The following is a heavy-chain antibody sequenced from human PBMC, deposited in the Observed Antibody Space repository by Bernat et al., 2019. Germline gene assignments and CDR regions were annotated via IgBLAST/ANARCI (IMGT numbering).Heavy chain of an antibody. V-gene: IGHV3-15*01. CDR1: GFTFSKAW. D-gene: IGHD3/OR15-3a*01. Sequence: EVQLVESGGGLVQPGGSLRLSCAASGFTFSKAWMSWVRQGPGKGLEWVGRIRSKTDGGTTDYAAPVKGRFIISRDDSKNTLYLQMSSLKTEDTAVYYCTTESPGLGSNWFDPWGQGTPVTVSS. CDR3: TTESPGLGSNWFDP. CDR2: IRSKTDGGTT. J-gene: IGHJ5*02.